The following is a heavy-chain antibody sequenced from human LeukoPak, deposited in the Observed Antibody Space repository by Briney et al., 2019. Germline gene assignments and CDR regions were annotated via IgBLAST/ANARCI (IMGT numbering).Heavy chain of an antibody. J-gene: IGHJ4*02. CDR3: ARGFQYYYDSSGYYSMRFDY. Sequence: SETLSLTCAVSGGSISSYYWSWIRQPPGKGLEWIGYIYHSGSTYYNPSLKSRVTISVDRSKNQFSLKLSSVTAADTAVYYCARGFQYYYDSSGYYSMRFDYWGQGTLVTVSS. V-gene: IGHV4-59*12. CDR1: GGSISSYY. CDR2: IYHSGST. D-gene: IGHD3-22*01.